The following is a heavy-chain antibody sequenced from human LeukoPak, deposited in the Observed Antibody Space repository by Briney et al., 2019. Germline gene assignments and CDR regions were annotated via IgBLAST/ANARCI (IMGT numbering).Heavy chain of an antibody. J-gene: IGHJ4*02. CDR3: ARRYYDFWSGYLNGYFDY. Sequence: SETLSLTCTVSGGSISSSGYYWGWIRQPPGKGLEWIGSIYYSGSTYYNPSLKSRVTISVDTSKNQFSLKLSSVTAADTAVYYCARRYYDFWSGYLNGYFDYWGQGTLVTVSS. D-gene: IGHD3-3*01. V-gene: IGHV4-39*07. CDR1: GGSISSSGYY. CDR2: IYYSGST.